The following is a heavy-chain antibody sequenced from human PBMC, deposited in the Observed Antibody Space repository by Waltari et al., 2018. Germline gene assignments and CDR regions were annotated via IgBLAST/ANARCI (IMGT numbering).Heavy chain of an antibody. V-gene: IGHV4-39*01. J-gene: IGHJ3*01. Sequence: QLQLQESGPGLVKPSETLSLPCSVSGVPIPSTSHYWGWIRQPPGQGLEWIGTMSYSGATYSSPSLKSRVTISRDTSRNQLSLKLGSVTAADTAVYYCATYIGASVGTAAFDVWGQGTMVTVSS. CDR3: ATYIGASVGTAAFDV. D-gene: IGHD5-12*01. CDR1: GVPIPSTSHY. CDR2: MSYSGAT.